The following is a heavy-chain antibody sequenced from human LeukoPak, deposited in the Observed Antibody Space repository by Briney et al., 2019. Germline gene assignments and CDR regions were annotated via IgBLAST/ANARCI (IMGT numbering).Heavy chain of an antibody. Sequence: GGSLRLSCAASGFTVSSNYMTWVRQAPGKGLEWVSVIYSGGSTYYADSVKGRFTISRDNSKNTLYLQMNSLRAEDTAVYYCASTRNSPKGLSAAGTLTKDYWGQGTLVTVSS. J-gene: IGHJ4*02. CDR3: ASTRNSPKGLSAAGTLTKDY. CDR1: GFTVSSNY. CDR2: IYSGGST. V-gene: IGHV3-53*01. D-gene: IGHD6-13*01.